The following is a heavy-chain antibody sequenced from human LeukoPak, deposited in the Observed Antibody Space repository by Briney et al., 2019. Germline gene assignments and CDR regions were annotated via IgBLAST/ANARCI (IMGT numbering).Heavy chain of an antibody. V-gene: IGHV3-21*01. Sequence: GGSLRLSCAASGFTFSSYNMNWVRQAPGKGLEWVSSISSSSSYIYYADSVKGRFTISRDNAKNSLYLQMNSLRDEDTAVYYCARQLWSQAPLDYWGQGTLVTVSS. CDR1: GFTFSSYN. CDR2: ISSSSSYI. D-gene: IGHD3-10*01. J-gene: IGHJ4*02. CDR3: ARQLWSQAPLDY.